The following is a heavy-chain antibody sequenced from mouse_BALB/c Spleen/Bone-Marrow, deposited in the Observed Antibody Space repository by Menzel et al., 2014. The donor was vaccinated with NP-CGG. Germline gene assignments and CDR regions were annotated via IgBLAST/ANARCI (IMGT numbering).Heavy chain of an antibody. CDR1: GYSFTSYY. D-gene: IGHD1-1*01. V-gene: IGHV1S56*01. Sequence: QVQLKQSGPELVKPGASVKMSCKASGYSFTSYYIHWVKQRPGQGLEWIGWIYPGDGSSKYNEKFQGKTTLTADKSSSTVYMLISSLTSEDSAIYFCARGSSFSYGYFDVWGAGTTVTVSS. CDR3: ARGSSFSYGYFDV. J-gene: IGHJ1*01. CDR2: IYPGDGSS.